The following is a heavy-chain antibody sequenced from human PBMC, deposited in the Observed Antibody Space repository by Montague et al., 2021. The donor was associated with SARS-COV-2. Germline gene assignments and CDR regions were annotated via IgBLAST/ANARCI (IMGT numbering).Heavy chain of an antibody. D-gene: IGHD3-10*01. V-gene: IGHV2-70*01. CDR1: GFSLSTSGMC. CDR2: IDWDDDK. Sequence: PALVKPTQTLTLTCTFSGFSLSTSGMCVSWIRQPPGKALEWLALIDWDDDKYYSTSLKTRLTISKDTSKNQVVLTMTNLDPVDTATYYCARIGTVRGVIAVPHLYYGMDVWGQGTTVTVSS. CDR3: ARIGTVRGVIAVPHLYYGMDV. J-gene: IGHJ6*02.